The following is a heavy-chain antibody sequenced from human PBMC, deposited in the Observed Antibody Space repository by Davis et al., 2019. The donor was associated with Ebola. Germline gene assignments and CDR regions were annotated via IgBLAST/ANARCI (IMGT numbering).Heavy chain of an antibody. Sequence: ASVKVSCKASGYTFTSYYMHWVRQAPGQGLEWMGWINPHNGNTNYAQNVQGRVTMTTDTSTSTAYMEVGSLRSEDTAVYYCASGIAVAGSRGDYYYYYGMDVWGQGTTVTVSS. CDR3: ASGIAVAGSRGDYYYYYGMDV. J-gene: IGHJ6*02. D-gene: IGHD6-19*01. V-gene: IGHV1-18*04. CDR1: GYTFTSYY. CDR2: INPHNGNT.